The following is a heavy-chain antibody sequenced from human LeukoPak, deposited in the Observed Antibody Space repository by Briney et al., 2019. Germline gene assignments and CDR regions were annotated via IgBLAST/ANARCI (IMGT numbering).Heavy chain of an antibody. Sequence: SGGYLRLSWAGSGFTFSSYTIHWVRQAPGKGLEYVSAISSNGGSTYYANSVKGRFTISRDNSKNTLYLQMGSLRAEDMAVYYCARENYGDYYIDYWGQGTLVTVS. V-gene: IGHV3-64*01. CDR2: ISSNGGST. CDR3: ARENYGDYYIDY. J-gene: IGHJ4*02. CDR1: GFTFSSYT. D-gene: IGHD4-17*01.